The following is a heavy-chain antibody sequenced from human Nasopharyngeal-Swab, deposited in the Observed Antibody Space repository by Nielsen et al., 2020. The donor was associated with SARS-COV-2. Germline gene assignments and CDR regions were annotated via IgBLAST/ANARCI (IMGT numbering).Heavy chain of an antibody. CDR1: GFTFSSYE. J-gene: IGHJ6*02. V-gene: IGHV3-48*03. CDR2: ISSSGSTI. Sequence: GSLRLSCAASGFTFSSYEMNWVRQAPGKGLEWVSYISSSGSTIYYADSVKGRFTISRDNAKNSLYLQMNSLRAEDTAVYYCARCHITIFGVPYGMDVWGQGTTVTVSS. CDR3: ARCHITIFGVPYGMDV. D-gene: IGHD3-3*01.